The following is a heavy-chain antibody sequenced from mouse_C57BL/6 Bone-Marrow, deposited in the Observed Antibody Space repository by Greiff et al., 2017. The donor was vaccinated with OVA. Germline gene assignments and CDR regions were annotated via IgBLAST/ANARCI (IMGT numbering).Heavy chain of an antibody. CDR2: ISSGGSYT. J-gene: IGHJ2*01. Sequence: EVKLMESGGDLVKPGGSLKLSCAASGFTFSSSGMSWVRQTPDKRLEWVATISSGGSYTYYPASVTGRFPISRDNAKNTLYLQMSSLKSEDTARYYCARHYYGSSYYWGQGTTLTVSS. CDR1: GFTFSSSG. CDR3: ARHYYGSSYY. D-gene: IGHD1-1*01. V-gene: IGHV5-6*01.